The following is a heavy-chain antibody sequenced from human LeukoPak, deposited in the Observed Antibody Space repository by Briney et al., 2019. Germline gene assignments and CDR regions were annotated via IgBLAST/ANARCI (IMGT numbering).Heavy chain of an antibody. J-gene: IGHJ3*01. CDR2: ISSSGDST. Sequence: PGGSLRLSCAASGLTFSSYAMSWVRQAPGKGLEWVSGISSSGDSTFYADSVKGRFTISRDNSKNTLYLQMNSLRAEDTAVYYCAKDRGSSSGWYSRDGFALWGRGTMVTVSS. CDR1: GLTFSSYA. D-gene: IGHD6-19*01. V-gene: IGHV3-23*01. CDR3: AKDRGSSSGWYSRDGFAL.